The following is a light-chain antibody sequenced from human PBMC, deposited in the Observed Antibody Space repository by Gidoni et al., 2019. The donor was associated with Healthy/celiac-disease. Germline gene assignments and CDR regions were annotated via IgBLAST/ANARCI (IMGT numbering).Light chain of an antibody. Sequence: QSALTQHASVSGSPGPSITISCTGTSSDVGGYNYVSWYQQHPGKAPKLMMYDVSNRPSGVSNRFSGSKSGNTASLTISGLQAEDEADYYCSSYTSSSTYWVFGGGTKLTVL. V-gene: IGLV2-14*03. CDR2: DVS. CDR1: SSDVGGYNY. J-gene: IGLJ3*02. CDR3: SSYTSSSTYWV.